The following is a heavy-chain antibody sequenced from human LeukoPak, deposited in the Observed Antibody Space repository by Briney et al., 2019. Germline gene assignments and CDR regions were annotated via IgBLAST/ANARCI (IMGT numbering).Heavy chain of an antibody. CDR2: ISGSGVST. D-gene: IGHD3-10*01. CDR3: AKDYYGSED. CDR1: GFTFSNDG. Sequence: PGGSLRLSCAASGFTFSNDGMSWVRQAPGKGLEWVSAISGSGVSTYYADSVKGRFTISRDNSKNTLYLQMNNLRAEDMAVYYCAKDYYGSEDWGQGTLVTVSS. J-gene: IGHJ4*02. V-gene: IGHV3-23*01.